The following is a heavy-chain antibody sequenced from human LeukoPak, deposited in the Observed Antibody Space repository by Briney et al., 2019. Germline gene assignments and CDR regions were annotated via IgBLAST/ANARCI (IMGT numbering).Heavy chain of an antibody. Sequence: GGALMISCQGSGYSFTSYWIGLVRQMPGKGLEWMGTIYPGDSETRYSPSFQGQVITSTDKSTNTAYLQWSSLKASDTAMYYCAMCGYSYGIGYYFDYWGQRTLVTVSS. J-gene: IGHJ4*02. V-gene: IGHV5-51*01. D-gene: IGHD5-18*01. CDR3: AMCGYSYGIGYYFDY. CDR1: GYSFTSYW. CDR2: IYPGDSET.